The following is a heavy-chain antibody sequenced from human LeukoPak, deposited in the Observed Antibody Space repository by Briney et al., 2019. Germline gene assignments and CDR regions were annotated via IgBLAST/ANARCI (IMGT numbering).Heavy chain of an antibody. CDR3: AKALGKSWELLSLGY. V-gene: IGHV3-30*18. CDR2: ISYDGSNK. J-gene: IGHJ4*02. CDR1: GFTFSSYG. Sequence: PGRSLRLSCAASGFTFSSYGMHWVRQAPGKGLEWVAVISYDGSNKYYADSVKGRFTISRDNSKNTLYLQMNSLRAEDTAVYYCAKALGKSWELLSLGYWGQGTLVTVSS. D-gene: IGHD1-26*01.